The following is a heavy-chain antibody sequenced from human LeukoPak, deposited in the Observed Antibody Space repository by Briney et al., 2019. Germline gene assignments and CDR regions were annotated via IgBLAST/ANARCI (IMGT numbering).Heavy chain of an antibody. Sequence: SETLSLTCSVSGGSISSSYWSWIRQPPGKGLEWIGYIYYSGSTNYNPSLKSRATISVDTSKNQFSLTLSSVTAADTAVYYCVRARSGYLPTDYWGQGTLVTVSS. CDR1: GGSISSSY. V-gene: IGHV4-59*01. J-gene: IGHJ4*02. D-gene: IGHD3-22*01. CDR3: VRARSGYLPTDY. CDR2: IYYSGST.